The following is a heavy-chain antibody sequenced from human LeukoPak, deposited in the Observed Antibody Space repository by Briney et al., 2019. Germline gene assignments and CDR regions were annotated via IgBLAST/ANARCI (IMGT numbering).Heavy chain of an antibody. V-gene: IGHV3-23*01. J-gene: IGHJ4*02. CDR3: AKDLGFGGPGTYYDFWSGYYGLDY. CDR1: GFTFSSYA. Sequence: GGSLRLSCAASGFTFSSYAMSWVRQAPGKGLEWVSAISGSGGSTYYADSVKGRFTISRDNSKNTLYLQMNSLRAEDTAVYYCAKDLGFGGPGTYYDFWSGYYGLDYWGQGTLVTVSS. D-gene: IGHD3-3*01. CDR2: ISGSGGST.